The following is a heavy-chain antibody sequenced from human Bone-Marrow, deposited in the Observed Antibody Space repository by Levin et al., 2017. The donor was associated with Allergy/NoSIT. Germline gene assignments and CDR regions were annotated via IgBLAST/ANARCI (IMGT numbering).Heavy chain of an antibody. V-gene: IGHV4-31*03. CDR2: IYYSGST. Sequence: PSETLSLTCTVSGGSISSTGYYWSWIRQHPGGGLEWIGFIYYSGSTQYNPSLRSRVTISVDTSKNLFSLNLNSVTAADTAVYYCARIPSYYYHAGGFSSDYWGQGTLVTVSS. J-gene: IGHJ4*02. D-gene: IGHD3-10*01. CDR1: GGSISSTGYY. CDR3: ARIPSYYYHAGGFSSDY.